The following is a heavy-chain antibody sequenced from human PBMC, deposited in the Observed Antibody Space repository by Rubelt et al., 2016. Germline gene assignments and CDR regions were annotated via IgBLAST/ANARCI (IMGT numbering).Heavy chain of an antibody. D-gene: IGHD3-3*01. CDR3: ARGYSQKRFLEGLLGKTLDY. CDR1: GGSFSGYY. V-gene: IGHV4-34*01. J-gene: IGHJ4*02. CDR2: INHSGST. Sequence: QVQQQQWGAGLLKPSETLSLTCAVYGGSFSGYYWSWIRQPPGKGLEWIGEINHSGSTNYNPSLKSRVTISVDTSKNQFSLKLSSVTAADTAVYYCARGYSQKRFLEGLLGKTLDYWGQGTLVTVSS.